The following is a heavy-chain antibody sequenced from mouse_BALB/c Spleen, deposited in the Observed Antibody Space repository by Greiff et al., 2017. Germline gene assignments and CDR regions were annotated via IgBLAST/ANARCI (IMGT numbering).Heavy chain of an antibody. V-gene: IGHV14-4*02. D-gene: IGHD2-4*01. CDR1: GFNIKDYY. CDR3: NAYYDYDDWFAY. Sequence: EVQLQQSGAELVRPGASVKLSCTASGFNIKDYYMHWVKQRPEQGLEWIGWIDPENGDTEYAPKFQGKATMTADTSSNTAYLQLSSLTSEDTAVYYCNAYYDYDDWFAYWGQGTLVTVSA. J-gene: IGHJ3*01. CDR2: IDPENGDT.